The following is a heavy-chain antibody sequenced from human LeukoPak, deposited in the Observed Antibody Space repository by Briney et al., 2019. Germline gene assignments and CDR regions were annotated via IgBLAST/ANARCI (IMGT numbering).Heavy chain of an antibody. CDR3: ARLIPQRYSYGTGFDY. CDR2: INPNSGGT. Sequence: ASVKVSCKASGYTFTGYYMHWVRQAPGQGLEWMGRINPNSGGTNYARKFQGRVTMTRDTSISTAYMELSRLRSDDTAVYYCARLIPQRYSYGTGFDYWGQGTLVTVSS. CDR1: GYTFTGYY. D-gene: IGHD5-18*01. J-gene: IGHJ4*02. V-gene: IGHV1-2*06.